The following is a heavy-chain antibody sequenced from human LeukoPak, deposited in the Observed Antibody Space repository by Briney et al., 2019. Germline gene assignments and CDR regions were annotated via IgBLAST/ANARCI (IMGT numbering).Heavy chain of an antibody. CDR3: ARVSGYYYSDY. Sequence: ASVKVSCKASGYTFTAYFMHWVRQAPGQGLEWVGRINPNTGGTNYAQKFQGRVTMTRDTSLSTAYMELSRLTSDDTAVYYCARVSGYYYSDYWGQGTLVTVSS. J-gene: IGHJ4*02. D-gene: IGHD3-22*01. CDR1: GYTFTAYF. CDR2: INPNTGGT. V-gene: IGHV1-2*06.